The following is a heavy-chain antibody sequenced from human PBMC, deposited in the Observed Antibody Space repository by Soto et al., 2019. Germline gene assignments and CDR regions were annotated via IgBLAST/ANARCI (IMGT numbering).Heavy chain of an antibody. CDR2: IYYSGST. Sequence: PWETLSRTCTVSGGSLSSGDYYWSWIRQPPGKGLEWIGYIYYSGSTYYNPSLKSRVAISIDTSKNQFSLKLSSVTAADTAVYYCTREGPLVQGYWGQGTLVTVSS. J-gene: IGHJ4*02. CDR3: TREGPLVQGY. CDR1: GGSLSSGDYY. D-gene: IGHD6-6*01. V-gene: IGHV4-30-4*01.